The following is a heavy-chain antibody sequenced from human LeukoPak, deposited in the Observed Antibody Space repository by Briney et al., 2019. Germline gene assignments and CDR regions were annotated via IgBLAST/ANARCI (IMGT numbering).Heavy chain of an antibody. Sequence: PGGSLRLSCAASGFSFDDHAMSWVRQAPGKGLEWVSAISGNGGTTYYADSVKGRFTISRDNSKNTLYLQVNSLRAEDTAVYYCAKEGYGGSWNADFDHWGQGTLVIVSS. CDR2: ISGNGGTT. J-gene: IGHJ4*02. V-gene: IGHV3-23*01. D-gene: IGHD6-13*01. CDR3: AKEGYGGSWNADFDH. CDR1: GFSFDDHA.